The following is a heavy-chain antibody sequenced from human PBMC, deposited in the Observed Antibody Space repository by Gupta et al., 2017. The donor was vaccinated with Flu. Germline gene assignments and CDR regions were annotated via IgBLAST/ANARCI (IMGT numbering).Heavy chain of an antibody. J-gene: IGHJ6*02. CDR1: GFTFDDYA. CDR2: ISWNSGSI. Sequence: EVQLVESGGGLVQPGRSLRLSCAASGFTFDDYAMHWVRQAPGKGLEWVSGISWNSGSIGYADSVKGRFTISRDNAKNSLYLQMNSLRAEDTALYYCAKDLSETSSSFSDYGMDVWGQGTTVTVSS. D-gene: IGHD6-6*01. V-gene: IGHV3-9*01. CDR3: AKDLSETSSSFSDYGMDV.